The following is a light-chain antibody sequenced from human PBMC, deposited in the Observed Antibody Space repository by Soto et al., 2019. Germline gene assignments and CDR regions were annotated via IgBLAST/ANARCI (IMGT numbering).Light chain of an antibody. V-gene: IGKV1-5*03. Sequence: DIQITQSPSTLSSSVGDRVTITCRASQSISSWLAWYQQKPGKAPNLLIYKASSLESGVPSRFSGSGYGTEFTLTISSLQTDDFATYYCQQYNSYRKFCKGTKVDI. CDR2: KAS. J-gene: IGKJ1*01. CDR1: QSISSW. CDR3: QQYNSYRK.